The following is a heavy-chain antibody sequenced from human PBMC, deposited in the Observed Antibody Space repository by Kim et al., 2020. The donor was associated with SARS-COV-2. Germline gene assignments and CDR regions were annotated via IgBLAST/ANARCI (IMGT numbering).Heavy chain of an antibody. CDR3: ARAPTGGGIAAAVRG. CDR2: ISSSSSYI. Sequence: FTFSSYSMNWVRQAPGKGLEWVSSISSSSSYIYYADSVKGRFTISRDNAKNSLYLQMNSLRAEDTAVYYCARAPTGGGIAAAVRGWGQGTLAT. D-gene: IGHD6-13*01. CDR1: FTFSSYS. J-gene: IGHJ4*02. V-gene: IGHV3-21*01.